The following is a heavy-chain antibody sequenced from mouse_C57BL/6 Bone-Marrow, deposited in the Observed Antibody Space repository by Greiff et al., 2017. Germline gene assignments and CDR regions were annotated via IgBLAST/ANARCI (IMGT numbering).Heavy chain of an antibody. CDR2: ISSGGSYT. D-gene: IGHD1-1*01. V-gene: IGHV5-6*01. Sequence: EVMLVESGGDLVKPGGSLKLSCAASGFTFSSYGMSWVRQTPDKRLAWVATISSGGSYTYYPDSVKGRFTISRANAKKPLYRQMSSLKSEDTAMYYCARQMTTVVAHYFDYWGQGTTRTVSS. CDR3: ARQMTTVVAHYFDY. CDR1: GFTFSSYG. J-gene: IGHJ2*01.